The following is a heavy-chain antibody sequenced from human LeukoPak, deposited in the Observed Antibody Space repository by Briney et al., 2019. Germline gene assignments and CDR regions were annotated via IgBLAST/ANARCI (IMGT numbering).Heavy chain of an antibody. Sequence: PGGSLRLSCAASGFTFSSYEMNWVRQAPGKGLEWVSYISSSGSTIYYADSVKGRFTISRDNAKNSLYLQMNSLRAEDTAVYYCARDLGIYYDILSGFDYWGQGTLVTVSS. CDR3: ARDLGIYYDILSGFDY. D-gene: IGHD3-9*01. CDR1: GFTFSSYE. J-gene: IGHJ4*02. CDR2: ISSSGSTI. V-gene: IGHV3-48*03.